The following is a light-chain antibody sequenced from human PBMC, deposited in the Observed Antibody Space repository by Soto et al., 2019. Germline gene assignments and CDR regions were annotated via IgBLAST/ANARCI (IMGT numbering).Light chain of an antibody. J-gene: IGLJ2*01. CDR3: QAWDNNTVV. CDR1: TSNIGSNY. Sequence: QAVVTQPPSASGTPGQGVTISCSGSTSNIGSNYVYWYQQLPGTAPKLLIYRNNQRPSGVPDRFSGSNSGDTATLTISGTQAMHEADYYCQAWDNNTVVFGGGTKLTVL. V-gene: IGLV1-47*01. CDR2: RNN.